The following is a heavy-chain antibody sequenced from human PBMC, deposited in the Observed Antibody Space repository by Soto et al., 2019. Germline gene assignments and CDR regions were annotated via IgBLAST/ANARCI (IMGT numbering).Heavy chain of an antibody. CDR1: GFSLSSTRMA. V-gene: IGHV2-5*02. CDR3: AHIVVACLGDYFYY. D-gene: IGHD2-15*01. CDR2: IYWDDDK. J-gene: IGHJ4*02. Sequence: QITLKESGPTLVKPTQTLTLTCTFSGFSLSSTRMAVGWIRQPPGKALEWLALIYWDDDKRYSPFLKSRLTIPQDTSKNPVVLTMANMDPWDTARYYCAHIVVACLGDYFYYWGQGTLVTVSS.